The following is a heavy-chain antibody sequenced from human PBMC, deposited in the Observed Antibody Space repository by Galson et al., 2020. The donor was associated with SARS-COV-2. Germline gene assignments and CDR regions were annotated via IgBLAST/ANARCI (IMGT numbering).Heavy chain of an antibody. Sequence: ASVKVSCKASGYTFTGYYMHWVRQAPGQGLEWMGWINPNSGGTNYAQKFQGRVTMTRDTSISTAYMELSRLRSDDTAVYYCASLFSEYYYGSGPHYYFDYWGQGTLVTVSS. D-gene: IGHD3-10*01. V-gene: IGHV1-2*02. CDR3: ASLFSEYYYGSGPHYYFDY. J-gene: IGHJ4*02. CDR1: GYTFTGYY. CDR2: INPNSGGT.